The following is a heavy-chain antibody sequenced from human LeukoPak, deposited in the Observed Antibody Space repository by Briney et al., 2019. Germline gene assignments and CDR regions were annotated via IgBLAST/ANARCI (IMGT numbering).Heavy chain of an antibody. CDR1: GYTFTSYD. CDR3: ARTGADTAMDDDWFDP. J-gene: IGHJ5*02. Sequence: ASVKVSCKASGYTFTSYDINWVRQATGQGLEWMGWMNPNSGNTGYAQKFQGRVTMTRNTSISTAYMELSSLRSEDTAVYYCARTGADTAMDDDWFDPWGQGTLVTVSS. V-gene: IGHV1-8*01. CDR2: MNPNSGNT. D-gene: IGHD5-18*01.